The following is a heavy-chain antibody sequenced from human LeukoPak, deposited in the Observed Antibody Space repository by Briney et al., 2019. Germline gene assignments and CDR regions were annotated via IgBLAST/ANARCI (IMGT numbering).Heavy chain of an antibody. CDR3: ARDQEGFGY. V-gene: IGHV1-46*01. CDR1: GYTFTSNY. J-gene: IGHJ4*02. CDR2: IYPRDGST. Sequence: ASVKVSCKASGYTFTSNYIHWVRQAPGQGLEWMGMIYPRDGSTSYAQKFQGRVTVTRDTSTSTVHMELSGLRSEDTAVYYCARDQEGFGYWGQGTLITVSS.